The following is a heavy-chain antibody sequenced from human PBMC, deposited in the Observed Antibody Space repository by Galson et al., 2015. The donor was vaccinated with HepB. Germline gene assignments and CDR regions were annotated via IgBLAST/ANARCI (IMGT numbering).Heavy chain of an antibody. CDR2: INTNTGIP. CDR3: AGGVTEN. J-gene: IGHJ4*02. Sequence: SVKVSCKASGYTFSSYALNWVRQAPGQGLEWMGWINTNTGIPTYAQGLTGRFVFSLDTPVSTAYLQISSLKTEDTAVYYCAGGVTENWGQGTLVTVSS. D-gene: IGHD5-18*01. CDR1: GYTFSSYA. V-gene: IGHV7-4-1*02.